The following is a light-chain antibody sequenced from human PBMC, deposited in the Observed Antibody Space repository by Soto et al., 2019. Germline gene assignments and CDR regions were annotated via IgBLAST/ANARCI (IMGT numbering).Light chain of an antibody. V-gene: IGKV3-15*01. CDR3: QQYNNLPRT. J-gene: IGKJ1*01. CDR1: QSVSSN. Sequence: EIVMTQSPATLSVSPGERATLSCRASQSVSSNLAWYQQKPGQAPRLLIYGASTRATGIPARFSRSGSGTEFTLTISSLQSEDFAVYYCQQYNNLPRTFGQGTKVEIK. CDR2: GAS.